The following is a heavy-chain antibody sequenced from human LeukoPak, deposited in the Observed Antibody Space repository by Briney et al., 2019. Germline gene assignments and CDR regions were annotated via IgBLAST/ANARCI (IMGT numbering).Heavy chain of an antibody. J-gene: IGHJ4*02. V-gene: IGHV3-15*01. CDR3: TTLAYVGGY. CDR2: SKSQTDGGTT. D-gene: IGHD3-10*02. Sequence: GGSLRLSCAASGFTFTNAWMSWVRQAPGKVLEWISRSKSQTDGGTTDYAAPVKGRFTISRDDSKNTVYLQMNSLKTEDTAVYYCTTLAYVGGYWGQGTLVTVSS. CDR1: GFTFTNAW.